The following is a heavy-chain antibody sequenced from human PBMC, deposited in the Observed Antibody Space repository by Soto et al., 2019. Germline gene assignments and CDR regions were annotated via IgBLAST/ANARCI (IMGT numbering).Heavy chain of an antibody. J-gene: IGHJ4*02. V-gene: IGHV1-2*04. CDR3: ARDYSRTSSTSCYL. CDR2: INPNSGGT. D-gene: IGHD2-2*01. CDR1: GYTFTGYY. Sequence: ASVKVSCKASGYTFTGYYMHWVRQAPGQGLEWMGWINPNSGGTNYAQKFQGWVTMTRDTSISTAYMELSRLRSDDTAVYYCARDYSRTSSTSCYLWGQGTLVTVSS.